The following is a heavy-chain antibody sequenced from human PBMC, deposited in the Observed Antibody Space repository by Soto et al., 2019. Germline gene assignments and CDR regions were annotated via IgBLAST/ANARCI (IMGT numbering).Heavy chain of an antibody. J-gene: IGHJ3*02. CDR3: ASGRTGEDAFDI. V-gene: IGHV6-1*01. Sequence: PLLLTQSQTLSLTCAISGDSVSSNSAAWNWIRQSPSRGLEWLGRTYYRSKWYNDYAVSVKSLITINPDTSKNQFSLQLNSVTPEATVLYYCASGRTGEDAFDIWGQGTMVTVSS. CDR1: GDSVSSNSAA. CDR2: TYYRSKWYN. D-gene: IGHD7-27*01.